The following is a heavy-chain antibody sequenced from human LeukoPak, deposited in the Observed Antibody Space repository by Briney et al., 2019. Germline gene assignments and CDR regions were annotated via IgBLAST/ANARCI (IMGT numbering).Heavy chain of an antibody. V-gene: IGHV3-23*01. J-gene: IGHJ4*02. CDR2: ISGSGGST. Sequence: PGGSLRLSCAASGFTFSSYSMTWVRQAPGKGLEWVSVISGSGGSTYYGDSVKGRFTISRDNSKNTLYLQMNSLRAGDTAVYYCARAAMVRGVDYFDYWGQGTLVTVSS. CDR3: ARAAMVRGVDYFDY. D-gene: IGHD3-10*01. CDR1: GFTFSSYS.